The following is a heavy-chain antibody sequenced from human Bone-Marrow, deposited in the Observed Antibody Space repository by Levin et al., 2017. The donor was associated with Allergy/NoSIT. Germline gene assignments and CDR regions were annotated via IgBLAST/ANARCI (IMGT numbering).Heavy chain of an antibody. Sequence: SCAASGFTFSSYAMSWVRQAPGKGLEWVSAISGSGGSTYYADSVKGRFTISRDNSKNTLYLQMNSLRAEDTAVYYCAKEYCSSTSCYNPYYYYGMDVWGQGTTVTVSS. J-gene: IGHJ6*02. V-gene: IGHV3-23*01. CDR3: AKEYCSSTSCYNPYYYYGMDV. CDR1: GFTFSSYA. D-gene: IGHD2-2*02. CDR2: ISGSGGST.